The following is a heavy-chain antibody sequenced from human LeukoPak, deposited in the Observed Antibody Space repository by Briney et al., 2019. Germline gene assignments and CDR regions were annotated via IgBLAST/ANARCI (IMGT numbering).Heavy chain of an antibody. D-gene: IGHD4-23*01. V-gene: IGHV4-59*08. Sequence: SETLSLTCTVSGGSISSFYWSWIRQPPGKGLEWIGYIYYSGSTNYNPSLKSRVTISVDTSKNQFSLKLSSVTAADTAVYYCASWTLYGGNSAYYYGMDVWGQGTTVTVSS. CDR3: ASWTLYGGNSAYYYGMDV. CDR2: IYYSGST. J-gene: IGHJ6*02. CDR1: GGSISSFY.